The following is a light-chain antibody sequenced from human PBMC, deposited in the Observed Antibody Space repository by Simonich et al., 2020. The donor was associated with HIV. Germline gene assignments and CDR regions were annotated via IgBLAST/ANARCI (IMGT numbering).Light chain of an antibody. V-gene: IGLV6-57*03. CDR3: QSYDSSNHVV. J-gene: IGLJ2*01. CDR1: SGSIANNY. CDR2: EDN. Sequence: NFMLTQPHSVSESPGKTVTISCTRSSGSIANNYVQWYQQRPGSDPTTVISEDNQSPSGVPDRFSGSIDSSSNSASLSISGLKTEDEADYYCQSYDSSNHVVFGGGTKLTVL.